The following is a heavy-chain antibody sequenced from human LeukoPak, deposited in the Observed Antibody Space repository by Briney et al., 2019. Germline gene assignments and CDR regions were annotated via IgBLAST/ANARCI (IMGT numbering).Heavy chain of an antibody. CDR1: IDSFTNYY. V-gene: IGHV4-34*01. D-gene: IGHD6-19*01. J-gene: IGHJ5*02. Sequence: SETLSLTCAVYIDSFTNYYWNWIRQTPGKGLEWIGEVNDSGGTNINPSLRSRVILSVDTSKNQFSLKLSSVTAADTAVYYCARPGRRSRIAVAGTGYNWFDPWGQGTLVTVSS. CDR3: ARPGRRSRIAVAGTGYNWFDP. CDR2: VNDSGGT.